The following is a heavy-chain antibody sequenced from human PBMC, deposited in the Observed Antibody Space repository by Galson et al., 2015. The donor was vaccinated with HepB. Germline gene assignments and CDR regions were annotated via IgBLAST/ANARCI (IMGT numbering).Heavy chain of an antibody. V-gene: IGHV1-69*13. CDR2: IIPIFGTA. Sequence: SVKVSCKASGGTFSSYAISWVRQAPGQGLEWMGGIIPIFGTANYAQKFQGRVTITADESTSTAYMELSSLRSEDTAVYYCARPDYVWAPSFTHAFDIWGQGTMVTVSS. D-gene: IGHD3-16*01. CDR3: ARPDYVWAPSFTHAFDI. J-gene: IGHJ3*02. CDR1: GGTFSSYA.